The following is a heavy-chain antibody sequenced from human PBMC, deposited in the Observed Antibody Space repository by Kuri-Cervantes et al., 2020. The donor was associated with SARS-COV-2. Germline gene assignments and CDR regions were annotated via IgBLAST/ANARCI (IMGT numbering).Heavy chain of an antibody. CDR1: GGSISSYY. CDR3: ARGSILLWFGESPPDY. V-gene: IGHV4-4*07. D-gene: IGHD3-10*01. CDR2: IYTSGST. Sequence: SETLSLTCTVSGGSISSYYWSWIRQPAGKGLEWIGRIYTSGSTNYNPSLKSRVTMSVDTSKNQFSPKLSSVTAADTAVYYCARGSILLWFGESPPDYWGQGTLVTVSS. J-gene: IGHJ4*02.